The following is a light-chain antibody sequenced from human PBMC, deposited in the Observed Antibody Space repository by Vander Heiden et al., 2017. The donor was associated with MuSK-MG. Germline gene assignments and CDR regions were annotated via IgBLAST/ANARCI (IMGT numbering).Light chain of an antibody. CDR1: SSDVGAYNY. J-gene: IGLJ1*01. Sequence: QSALTQPASVSGSPGQSITISCTGTSSDVGAYNYVSWYQQHPGKAPKLMIYDVSDRPSGVSPRFSGSKSGNTASLTISGLQAEDAAEYYCSAYTSSISFVFGPGTKVTVL. CDR3: SAYTSSISFV. V-gene: IGLV2-14*01. CDR2: DVS.